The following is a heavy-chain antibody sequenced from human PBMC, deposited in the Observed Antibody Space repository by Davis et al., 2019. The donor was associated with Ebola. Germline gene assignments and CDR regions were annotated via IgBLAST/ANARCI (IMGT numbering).Heavy chain of an antibody. CDR3: ARQGDSSGWN. CDR1: GFTFTSYT. V-gene: IGHV3-48*02. D-gene: IGHD6-19*01. CDR2: ISETSRRI. J-gene: IGHJ4*02. Sequence: GESLKISCAASGFTFTSYTMNWVRQAPGKGLELVSSISETSRRIFYADSVKGRFTISRDNGRNSVYLQMNSLRDDDTAAYYCARQGDSSGWNWGQGTLVTVSS.